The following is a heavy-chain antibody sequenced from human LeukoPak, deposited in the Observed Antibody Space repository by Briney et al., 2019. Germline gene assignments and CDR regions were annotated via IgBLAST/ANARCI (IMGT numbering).Heavy chain of an antibody. D-gene: IGHD1-26*01. CDR2: MNPNSGNT. V-gene: IGHV1-8*03. J-gene: IGHJ3*02. CDR1: GYTFTSYD. CDR3: AREEEHAFDI. Sequence: ASVKVSCKASGYTFTSYDINWVRQATGQGLEWMGWMNPNSGNTGHAQKFQGRVTITRNTSISTAYMELSSLRSEDTAVYYCAREEEHAFDIWGQGTMVTVSS.